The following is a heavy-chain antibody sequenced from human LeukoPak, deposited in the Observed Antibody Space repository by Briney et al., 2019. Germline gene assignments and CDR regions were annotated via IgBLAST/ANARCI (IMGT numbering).Heavy chain of an antibody. V-gene: IGHV3-33*01. CDR2: IWYDGSNK. CDR3: AASGSGWFYGMDV. CDR1: GFTFSSYG. Sequence: GGSLRLSCAASGFTFSSYGMHWVRQAPGKGLEWVAVIWYDGSNKYYADSVKGRFTISRDNSKNTLYLQMYSLRAEDTAVYYCAASGSGWFYGMDVWGQGTTVTVSS. D-gene: IGHD6-19*01. J-gene: IGHJ6*02.